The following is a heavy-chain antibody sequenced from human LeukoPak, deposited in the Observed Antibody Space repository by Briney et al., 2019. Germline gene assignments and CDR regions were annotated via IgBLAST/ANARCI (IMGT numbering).Heavy chain of an antibody. Sequence: GRSLRLSCAPSGFTLSRYGVHCVRPAPGKGGGWGGVLWYIGSNEYNEYYVKGRFTISRDNSKNTLYLQMNRLRAEDTAVYYCARNQDYGFYNSVGAFDIWGQGTMVTVSS. CDR1: GFTLSRYG. D-gene: IGHD4-17*01. V-gene: IGHV3-33*01. CDR2: LWYIGSNE. J-gene: IGHJ3*02. CDR3: ARNQDYGFYNSVGAFDI.